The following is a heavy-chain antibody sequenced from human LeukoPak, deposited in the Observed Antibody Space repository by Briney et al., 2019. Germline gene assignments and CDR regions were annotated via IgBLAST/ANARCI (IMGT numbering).Heavy chain of an antibody. CDR2: ISGSGGST. CDR3: AKDAATVVTPGDY. J-gene: IGHJ4*02. CDR1: GFTFDDYA. D-gene: IGHD4-23*01. Sequence: GRSLRLSCAASGFTFDDYAMHWVRQAPGKGLEWVSAISGSGGSTYYADSVKGRFTISRDNSKNTLYLQMNSLRAEDTAVYYCAKDAATVVTPGDYWGQGTLVTVSS. V-gene: IGHV3-23*01.